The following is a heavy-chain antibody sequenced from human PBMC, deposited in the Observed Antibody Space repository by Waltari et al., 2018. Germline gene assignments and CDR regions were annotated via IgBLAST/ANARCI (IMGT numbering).Heavy chain of an antibody. V-gene: IGHV5-51*03. J-gene: IGHJ3*02. CDR2: IYPGDSDT. Sequence: EVQLVQSGAEVKKPGESLKISCKGSGYSFTSYWIGWVRQIPGKGLEWMGIIYPGDSDTRYSPSFQGQVTISADKSISTAYLQWSSLKASDTAMYYCARAYYDILTGYQHYDAFDIWGQGTMVTVSS. CDR3: ARAYYDILTGYQHYDAFDI. CDR1: GYSFTSYW. D-gene: IGHD3-9*01.